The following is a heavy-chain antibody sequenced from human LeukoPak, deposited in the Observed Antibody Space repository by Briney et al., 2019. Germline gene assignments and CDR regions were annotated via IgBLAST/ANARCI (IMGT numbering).Heavy chain of an antibody. V-gene: IGHV3-23*01. CDR2: IIHTGVET. D-gene: IGHD3-22*01. Sequence: GGSLRLSCAASGFTFSSYAMSWVRQAPGWGLEWVAAIIHTGVETYYADSVKGRFTLSRDSSKNMVHLQMNSLRVDDTAVYYCVRDPFDSSGHDQGAYWGQGALVTVSS. CDR3: VRDPFDSSGHDQGAY. J-gene: IGHJ4*02. CDR1: GFTFSSYA.